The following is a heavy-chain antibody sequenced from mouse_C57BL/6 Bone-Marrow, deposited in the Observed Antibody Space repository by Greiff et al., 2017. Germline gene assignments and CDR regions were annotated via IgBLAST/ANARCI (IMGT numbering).Heavy chain of an antibody. CDR1: GFTSSDYG. CDR2: ISSGSSTI. Sequence: EVKLVESGGGLVKPGGSLKLSCAASGFTSSDYGMHWVRQAPEKGLEWVAYISSGSSTIYYADTVKGRFTISRDNAKNTLFLQMTSLRSEDTAMYYCAKGYAMDYWGQGASVTVSS. V-gene: IGHV5-17*01. J-gene: IGHJ4*01. CDR3: AKGYAMDY.